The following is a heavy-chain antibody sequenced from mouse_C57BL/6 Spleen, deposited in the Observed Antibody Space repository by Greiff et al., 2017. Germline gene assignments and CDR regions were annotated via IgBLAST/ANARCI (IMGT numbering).Heavy chain of an antibody. CDR2: FYWDDDK. CDR3: ARSRGYGYDEGFAY. J-gene: IGHJ3*01. Sequence: QVQLKVSGPGILQSSQTLSLTCSFSGFSLSTSGMGVSWIRQPSGKGLEWLAHFYWDDDKRYNPSLKSRLTISKDTSRNQVFLKITSVDTADTATYYCARSRGYGYDEGFAYWGQGTLVTVSA. CDR1: GFSLSTSGMG. D-gene: IGHD2-2*01. V-gene: IGHV8-12*01.